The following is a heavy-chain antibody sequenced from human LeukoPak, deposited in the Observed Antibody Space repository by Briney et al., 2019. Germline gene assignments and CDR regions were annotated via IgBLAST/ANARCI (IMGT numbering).Heavy chain of an antibody. CDR1: GYTFTGYY. J-gene: IGHJ3*02. CDR2: INPNSGGT. Sequence: ASVKVSCKASGYTFTGYYMHWVRQAPGQGLEWMGWINPNSGGTNYAQKFQGRVTMTRDTSISTAYMELSRLRSDDTAVYYCARVFVVVPAAMSAFDIWGQGTMVTVSS. V-gene: IGHV1-2*02. D-gene: IGHD2-2*01. CDR3: ARVFVVVPAAMSAFDI.